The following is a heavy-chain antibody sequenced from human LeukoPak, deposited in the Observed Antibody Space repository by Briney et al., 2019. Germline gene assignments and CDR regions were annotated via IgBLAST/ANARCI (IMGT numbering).Heavy chain of an antibody. Sequence: PSETVSLTCTVSSGSISSGSYYWGWIRQPPGKGLEWIGSVYYSGSTYYNPSLKSRLTVSLDTSKNQFSLQLSSVTAADTAVYYCARDLSDGRWELLFSRYWFDPWGQGTLVTVSS. CDR1: SGSISSGSYY. CDR3: ARDLSDGRWELLFSRYWFDP. V-gene: IGHV4-39*07. D-gene: IGHD1-26*01. J-gene: IGHJ5*02. CDR2: VYYSGST.